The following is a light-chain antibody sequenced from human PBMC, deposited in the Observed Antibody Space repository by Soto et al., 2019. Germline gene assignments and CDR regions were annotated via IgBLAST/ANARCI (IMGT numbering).Light chain of an antibody. CDR1: SSNVGNNY. V-gene: IGLV1-51*02. CDR2: ENN. J-gene: IGLJ1*01. Sequence: QSVLTQPPSVSAAPGQKVTISCSGSSSNVGNNYLSWYQQLPGTAPLLLIYENNNRPSGSPDRFSGSKSCTSATPGITGLETEDEAGYYCGTWDSSLSAFVFGTGTKLTVL. CDR3: GTWDSSLSAFV.